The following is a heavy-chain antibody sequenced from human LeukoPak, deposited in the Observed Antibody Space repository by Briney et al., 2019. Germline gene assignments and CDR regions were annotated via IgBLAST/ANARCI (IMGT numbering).Heavy chain of an antibody. CDR1: GFTFSTYA. J-gene: IGHJ4*02. CDR3: AKFQWELLTFDY. Sequence: PGGSLRLSCAASGFTFSTYAMSWVRQAPGKGLKWVSAISGSGGSTYYTDSVKGRFTISRDNSKNTLYLQMNSLRAEDTAVYYCAKFQWELLTFDYWGQGTLVTVSS. V-gene: IGHV3-23*01. D-gene: IGHD1-26*01. CDR2: ISGSGGST.